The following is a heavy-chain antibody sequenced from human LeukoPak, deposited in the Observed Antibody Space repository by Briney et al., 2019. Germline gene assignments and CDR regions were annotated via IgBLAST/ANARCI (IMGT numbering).Heavy chain of an antibody. D-gene: IGHD3-16*02. CDR2: ISGSGGST. Sequence: AGGSLRLSCAASGFTFSSYGMSWVRQAPGKGLEWVSAISGSGGSTYYADSVKGRFTISRDNSKNTQYLQMNSLRAEDTAVYYCAKWTHYDYVWGSYRPDPRFDYWGQGTLVTVSS. CDR3: AKWTHYDYVWGSYRPDPRFDY. V-gene: IGHV3-23*01. J-gene: IGHJ4*02. CDR1: GFTFSSYG.